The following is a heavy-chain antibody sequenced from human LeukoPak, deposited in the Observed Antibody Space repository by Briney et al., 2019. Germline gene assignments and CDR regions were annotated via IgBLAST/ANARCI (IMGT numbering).Heavy chain of an antibody. CDR2: INHSGST. J-gene: IGHJ4*02. V-gene: IGHV4-34*01. D-gene: IGHD4-11*01. CDR3: ARGRNYAYYFDY. CDR1: GGSFSGYY. Sequence: KPSETLSLTCAVYGGSFSGYYWSWIRQPPGKGLEWIGEINHSGSTNYNPSLKSRVTISVDTSKNQFSLKLSSVTAADTAVYYCARGRNYAYYFDYWGQGTLVTVSS.